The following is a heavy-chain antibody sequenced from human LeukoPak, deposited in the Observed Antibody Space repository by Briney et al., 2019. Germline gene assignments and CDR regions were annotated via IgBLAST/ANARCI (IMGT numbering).Heavy chain of an antibody. D-gene: IGHD3-10*01. CDR3: ARGGRSRGSMSFYYMDV. J-gene: IGHJ6*03. V-gene: IGHV4-59*01. Sequence: SETLSLTCNVSGTSIKTYYWSWIRQPPGKGLEWIGYIFDRGTTNYNPSLESRVTISAETSKNQVSLKVKSVTAADTAVYYCARGGRSRGSMSFYYMDVWGKGTTVTVSS. CDR2: IFDRGTT. CDR1: GTSIKTYY.